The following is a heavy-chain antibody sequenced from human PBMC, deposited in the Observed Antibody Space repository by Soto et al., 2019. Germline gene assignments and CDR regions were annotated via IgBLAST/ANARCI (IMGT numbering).Heavy chain of an antibody. CDR1: GGSFSGYY. J-gene: IGHJ6*02. Sequence: PSETLSLTCAVYGGSFSGYYWSWIRQPPGKGLEWIGEINHSGSTNYNPSLKSRVTISVDTSKNQFSLKLSSVTAADTAVYYCARVKAAHHYGMDVWGQGTTVTVSS. D-gene: IGHD6-6*01. V-gene: IGHV4-34*01. CDR3: ARVKAAHHYGMDV. CDR2: INHSGST.